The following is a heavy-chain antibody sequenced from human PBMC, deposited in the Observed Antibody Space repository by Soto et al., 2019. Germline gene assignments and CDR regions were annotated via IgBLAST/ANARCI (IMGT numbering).Heavy chain of an antibody. CDR2: INHSGST. CDR3: ARELTYCTNGVCTNYYYYMDV. Sequence: SETLSLTCAVYGGSFSGYYWSWIRQPPGKGLEWIGEINHSGSTNYNPSLKSRVTISVDTSKNQFSLKLSSVTAADTAVYYCARELTYCTNGVCTNYYYYMDVWGKGTTVTVSS. D-gene: IGHD2-8*01. CDR1: GGSFSGYY. V-gene: IGHV4-34*01. J-gene: IGHJ6*03.